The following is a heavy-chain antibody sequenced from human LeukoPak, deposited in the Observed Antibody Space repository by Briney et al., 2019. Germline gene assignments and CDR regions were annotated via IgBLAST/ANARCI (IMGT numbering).Heavy chain of an antibody. CDR2: ISSSSSTI. V-gene: IGHV3-48*01. CDR1: GFTFSSYS. D-gene: IGHD1-26*01. CDR3: ARGIVGAQGLSEYFQH. J-gene: IGHJ1*01. Sequence: PGRSLRLSCAASGFTFSSYSMNWVRQAPGKGLEWVSYISSSSSTIYYADSVKGRFTISRDNAKNSLYLQMNSLRAEDTAVYYCARGIVGAQGLSEYFQHWGQGTLVTVSS.